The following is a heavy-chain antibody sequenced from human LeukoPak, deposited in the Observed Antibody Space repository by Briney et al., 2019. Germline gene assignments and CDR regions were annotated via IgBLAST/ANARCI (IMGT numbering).Heavy chain of an antibody. D-gene: IGHD3-3*01. CDR1: GFTFSSYA. J-gene: IGHJ4*02. Sequence: GGSLRLSCAASGFTFSSYAMSWVRQAPGKGLEWVSAISGSGGSTYYADSVKGRFTISRDNSKNTLYLQMNSLRAEDTAVYYCAKDSAAIFGVVIKGHFDYWGQGTLVTVSS. CDR3: AKDSAAIFGVVIKGHFDY. CDR2: ISGSGGST. V-gene: IGHV3-23*01.